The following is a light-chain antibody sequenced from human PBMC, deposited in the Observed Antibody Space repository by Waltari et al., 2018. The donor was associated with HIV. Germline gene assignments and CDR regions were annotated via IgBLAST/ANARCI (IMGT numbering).Light chain of an antibody. V-gene: IGLV1-40*01. CDR1: RSNIGTGSD. Sequence: QSALTQPPSVSGAPGQRVTISCTGTRSNIGTGSDVHWYQQLPGTAPKLLIQANTNGPSGVPDRFSGSESGTSASLAITGLQAEDEADYYCQSYDSRLSGSVFGGGTKLTVL. CDR3: QSYDSRLSGSV. CDR2: ANT. J-gene: IGLJ3*02.